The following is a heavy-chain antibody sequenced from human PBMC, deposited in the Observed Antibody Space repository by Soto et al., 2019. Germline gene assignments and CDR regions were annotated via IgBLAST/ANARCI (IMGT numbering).Heavy chain of an antibody. J-gene: IGHJ4*02. CDR2: ISGVGGTT. V-gene: IGHV3-23*01. CDR1: GFTFSSYA. CDR3: AKASSGGRSTYLYY. D-gene: IGHD1-26*01. Sequence: PGGSLRLSCVASGFTFSSYAMSWVRQAPGKGLEWASSISGVGGTTYYADSVNGRFTISRDNSKNTLYLQMNSLRADDTAMFYCAKASSGGRSTYLYYWGQGTLVTVSS.